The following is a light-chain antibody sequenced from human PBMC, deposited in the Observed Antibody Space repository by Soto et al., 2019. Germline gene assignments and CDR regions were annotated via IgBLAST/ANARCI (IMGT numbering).Light chain of an antibody. CDR2: DAS. V-gene: IGKV1-5*01. Sequence: DIQMTQSPSTLSASVGDRVTITCRASQSIRSWLAWYQQKPGKAPKLLIYDASSLESGVPSRISGSGSGTEFTLTISSLQPYDFATYYCQQYNSYPYTFGQGTKLEIK. CDR1: QSIRSW. CDR3: QQYNSYPYT. J-gene: IGKJ2*01.